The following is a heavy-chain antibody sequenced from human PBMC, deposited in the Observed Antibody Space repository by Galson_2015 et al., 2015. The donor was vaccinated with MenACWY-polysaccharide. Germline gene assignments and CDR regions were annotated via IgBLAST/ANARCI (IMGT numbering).Heavy chain of an antibody. CDR3: ARADRNDGGRALDI. Sequence: SLRLSCAASGFTFGNYGMHWVRQAPGKGLERMAVIWYDESDDYYADSVKGRFTISRDNSKNALYLQMNSLRAEDTAVYYCARADRNDGGRALDIWGQGTMVTVSS. V-gene: IGHV3-33*01. CDR1: GFTFGNYG. J-gene: IGHJ3*02. CDR2: IWYDESDD. D-gene: IGHD1-1*01.